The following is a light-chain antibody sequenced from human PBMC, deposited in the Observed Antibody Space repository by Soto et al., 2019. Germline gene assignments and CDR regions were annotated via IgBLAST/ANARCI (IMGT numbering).Light chain of an antibody. V-gene: IGLV2-14*03. CDR2: DVG. J-gene: IGLJ1*01. CDR1: RSDVAGYNA. Sequence: LTRPASLSGSPASSITIPSTKKRSDVAGYNAVSCSHHHPRKAPKLILSDVGDRPSGVSYRFSGSKSGNTDSLNISGLQAEDKADYFCSSFTRRMTNAFGSGSQVIV. CDR3: SSFTRRMTNA.